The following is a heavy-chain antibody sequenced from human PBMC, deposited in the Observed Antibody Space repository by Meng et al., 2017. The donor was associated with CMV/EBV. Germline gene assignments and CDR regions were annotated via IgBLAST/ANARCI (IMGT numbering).Heavy chain of an antibody. D-gene: IGHD3-3*01. CDR3: ARMIVGVVIWYNWFDP. V-gene: IGHV3-7*01. CDR1: GFTFSSYW. Sequence: GGSLRLSCAASGFTFSSYWMSWVRQAPGKGLEWVANIKQDGSEKYYVDSVKGRFTISRDNAKNSLYLQMNSLRAEDTAVYYCARMIVGVVIWYNWFDPWGQGTLVTVSS. CDR2: IKQDGSEK. J-gene: IGHJ5*02.